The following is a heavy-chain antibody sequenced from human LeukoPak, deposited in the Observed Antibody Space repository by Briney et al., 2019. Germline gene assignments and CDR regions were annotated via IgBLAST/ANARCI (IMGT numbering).Heavy chain of an antibody. V-gene: IGHV3-7*03. CDR3: AKDDIEYQLLSNED. CDR2: MKEFGGEA. D-gene: IGHD2-2*01. CDR1: GVTFSNYW. J-gene: IGHJ4*02. Sequence: GGSLRLSCAASGVTFSNYWVTWVRQAPGQGLQWVANMKEFGGEAFYVNSVEGRFTFYRDTARNSLYLQMNSLRAEDTAVYYCAKDDIEYQLLSNEDWGQGTLVTVSS.